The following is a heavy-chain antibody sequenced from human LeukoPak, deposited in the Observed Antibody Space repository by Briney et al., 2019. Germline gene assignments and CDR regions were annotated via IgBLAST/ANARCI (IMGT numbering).Heavy chain of an antibody. CDR2: IHYSGSA. D-gene: IGHD6-13*01. V-gene: IGHV4-39*07. J-gene: IGHJ4*02. CDR1: GGSISSGSYY. CDR3: ARVLWNGYSSSCWYFDY. Sequence: PSETLSLTCSVSGGSISSGSYYWGWIRQAPGKGLDWIGSIHYSGSAYYKPSLRSRATISIEASKNQFSLRLTSATAADTAVYYCARVLWNGYSSSCWYFDYWGQGTLVTVSS.